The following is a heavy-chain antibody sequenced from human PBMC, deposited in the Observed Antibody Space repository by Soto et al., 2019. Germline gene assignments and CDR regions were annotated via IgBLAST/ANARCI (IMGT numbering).Heavy chain of an antibody. CDR3: AREAGRWVSHKYYYDSNAGGFSDFDY. V-gene: IGHV1-8*01. CDR2: MNPNSGNT. Sequence: GASVKVSCKASGYTFTSYDINWVRQATGQGLEWMGWMNPNSGNTGHAQKFQGRVTMTRNTSISTAYMELSSLRSEDTAVYYCAREAGRWVSHKYYYDSNAGGFSDFDYWGQGTLVTVSS. D-gene: IGHD3-22*01. J-gene: IGHJ4*02. CDR1: GYTFTSYD.